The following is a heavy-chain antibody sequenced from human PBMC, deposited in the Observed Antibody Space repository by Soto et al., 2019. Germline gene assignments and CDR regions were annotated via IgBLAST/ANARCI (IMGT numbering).Heavy chain of an antibody. V-gene: IGHV6-1*01. D-gene: IGHD1-26*01. CDR3: ARGEQYSGRIFDY. J-gene: IGHJ4*01. CDR1: GDRVSSNSAG. Sequence: SRTLSLPCAITGDRVSSNSAGWSWVRQSPSRGLEWLGRTYYRSKWYYEYAVSVRGRITINPDTSKNQYSLQLNSVTPEDTAVYFCARGEQYSGRIFDYWGQGTLVTVSS. CDR2: TYYRSKWYY.